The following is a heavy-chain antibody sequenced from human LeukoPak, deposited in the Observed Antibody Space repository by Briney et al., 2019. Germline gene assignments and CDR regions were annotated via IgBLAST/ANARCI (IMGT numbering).Heavy chain of an antibody. CDR3: ARESYGDYDFDY. V-gene: IGHV3-48*01. Sequence: PGGSLRLSCAASGFTFSSYSMNWVRQAPGNGLEWVSYISSSSTIYYADSVKGRFTISRDNAKNSLYLQMNSLRAEDTAVYYCARESYGDYDFDYWGQGTLVTVSS. J-gene: IGHJ4*02. D-gene: IGHD4-17*01. CDR1: GFTFSSYS. CDR2: ISSSSTI.